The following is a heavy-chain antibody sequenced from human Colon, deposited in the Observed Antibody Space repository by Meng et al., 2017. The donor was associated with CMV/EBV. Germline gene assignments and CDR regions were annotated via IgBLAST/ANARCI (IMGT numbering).Heavy chain of an antibody. J-gene: IGHJ4*02. CDR3: ARTGYCSSTSCYSWVFLDY. D-gene: IGHD2-2*02. V-gene: IGHV1-46*01. CDR2: INPSGGST. CDR1: GYTFTSYY. Sequence: ASVKVSCKASGYTFTSYYMHWVRQAPGQGLEWMGIINPSGGSTSYAQKFQGRVTMTRDTSTSTVYMELSSLRSEDTAVYYRARTGYCSSTSCYSWVFLDYWGQGTLVTVSS.